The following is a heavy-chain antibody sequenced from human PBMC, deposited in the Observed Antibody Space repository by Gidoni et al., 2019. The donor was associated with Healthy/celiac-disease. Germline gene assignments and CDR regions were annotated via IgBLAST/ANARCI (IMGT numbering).Heavy chain of an antibody. CDR1: GYTFTGYS. CDR2: INPNSGGT. D-gene: IGHD5-12*01. J-gene: IGHJ4*02. V-gene: IGHV1-2*04. Sequence: QVQLVQSGAEVKKPGASVKVSCKASGYTFTGYSMHWVRQAPGQGLEWMGWINPNSGGTNYAQKFQGWVTMTRDASISTVYMELSRLKSDDTAFYYCARDDRGSVATLDYWGQGTLVTVSS. CDR3: ARDDRGSVATLDY.